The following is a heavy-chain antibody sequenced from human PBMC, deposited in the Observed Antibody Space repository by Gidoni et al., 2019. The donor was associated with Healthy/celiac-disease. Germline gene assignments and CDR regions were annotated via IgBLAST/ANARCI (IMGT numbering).Heavy chain of an antibody. CDR2: IYHSGST. D-gene: IGHD3-3*01. V-gene: IGHV4-38-2*02. Sequence: QVQLQESGPGLVKPSETLSLTCTVSGYSISSGYYWCWIRQPPGKGLEWIGSIYHSGSTYYNPSLKSRVTISVDTSKNQFSLKLSSVTAADTAVYYCATIKTHYDFWSGYQSYYFDYWGQGTLVTVSS. CDR1: GYSISSGYY. CDR3: ATIKTHYDFWSGYQSYYFDY. J-gene: IGHJ4*02.